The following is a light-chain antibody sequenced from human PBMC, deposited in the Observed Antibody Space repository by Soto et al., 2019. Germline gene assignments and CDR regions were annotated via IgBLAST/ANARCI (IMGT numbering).Light chain of an antibody. CDR3: CSYAGSSTGV. J-gene: IGLJ3*02. V-gene: IGLV2-23*02. CDR1: NSDVGSYNL. CDR2: EVS. Sequence: QSALTQPASVSGSPGQSITISCTGTNSDVGSYNLVSWYQQHPGKAPKLMIYEVSKRPSGVSNRFSGSKSGNTASLTISGLQAEDEADYYCCSYAGSSTGVFGGGTKVTVL.